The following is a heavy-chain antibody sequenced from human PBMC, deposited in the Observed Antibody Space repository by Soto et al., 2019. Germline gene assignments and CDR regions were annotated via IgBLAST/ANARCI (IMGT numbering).Heavy chain of an antibody. J-gene: IGHJ5*02. CDR2: ISGSGGST. Sequence: PGGSLRLSCAASGFTFSSYAMIWVRQAPGKGLEWVSAISGSGGSTYYADSVKGRFTISRDNSKNTLYLQMNSLRAEDTAVYYCAKGGGQLLGNWFDPWGQGTLVTVSS. CDR1: GFTFSSYA. V-gene: IGHV3-23*01. D-gene: IGHD2-2*01. CDR3: AKGGGQLLGNWFDP.